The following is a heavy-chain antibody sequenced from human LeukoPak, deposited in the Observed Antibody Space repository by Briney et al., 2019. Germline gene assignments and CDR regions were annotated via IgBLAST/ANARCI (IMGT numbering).Heavy chain of an antibody. J-gene: IGHJ5*02. CDR1: GYTFTSYD. D-gene: IGHD2-2*01. V-gene: IGHV1-8*03. CDR3: AGVSTSSWFDP. CDR2: MNPNSGNT. Sequence: ASVTVSCKASGYTFTSYDINWVRQATGQGLEWMGWMNPNSGNTGYAQKFQGRVTITRNTSICPPYTELSSLRSEDTAVYYFAGVSTSSWFDPWGQGSLVSVSS.